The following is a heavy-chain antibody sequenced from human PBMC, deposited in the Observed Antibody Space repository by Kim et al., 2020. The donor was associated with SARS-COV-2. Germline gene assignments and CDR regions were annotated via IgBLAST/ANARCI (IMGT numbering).Heavy chain of an antibody. CDR2: ITKSSTTI. V-gene: IGHV3-48*02. Sequence: GGSLRLSCATSGFTFSAYDMNWVRQAPGKGLEWLSFITKSSTTIYYADSVEGRFTTSRDNAKNSLFLQMNSLRDEDTALYYCVRDRMGGAFDMWGQGTM. J-gene: IGHJ3*02. CDR3: VRDRMGGAFDM. CDR1: GFTFSAYD. D-gene: IGHD3-16*01.